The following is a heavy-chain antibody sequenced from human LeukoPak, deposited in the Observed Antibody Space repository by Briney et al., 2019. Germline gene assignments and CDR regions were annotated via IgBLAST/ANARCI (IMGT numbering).Heavy chain of an antibody. D-gene: IGHD7-27*01. Sequence: GGSLRLSCAASGFTFSDYYMSWISQVPGKGLEWVSYIGLSDSTIYYADSLKGRFAISRDNARNSLYLHMHSLRAEDTAVYYCARLKLGYWYFDLWGRGTLVTVST. V-gene: IGHV3-11*01. CDR3: ARLKLGYWYFDL. CDR1: GFTFSDYY. J-gene: IGHJ2*01. CDR2: IGLSDSTI.